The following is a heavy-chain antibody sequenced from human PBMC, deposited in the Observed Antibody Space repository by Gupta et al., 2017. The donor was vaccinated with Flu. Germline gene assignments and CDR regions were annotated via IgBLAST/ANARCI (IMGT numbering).Heavy chain of an antibody. J-gene: IGHJ4*02. Sequence: TLRNAWVGWVRQAPGKGLEWVGRVKSRIAGGTTDYAAPVQGRFSISRDDSTNSVNLQMNSLKTEDTAVYYCTTDRGVEQLPLFDYWGQGILVTVSS. CDR2: VKSRIAGGTT. V-gene: IGHV3-15*01. CDR1: TLRNAW. CDR3: TTDRGVEQLPLFDY. D-gene: IGHD1-1*01.